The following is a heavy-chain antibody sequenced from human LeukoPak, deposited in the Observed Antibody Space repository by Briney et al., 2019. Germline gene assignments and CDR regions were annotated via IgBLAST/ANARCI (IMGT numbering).Heavy chain of an antibody. Sequence: GGSLRLSCAASGFTFSSYWMSWVRQAPGKGLEWVSGISPSGGITYYTDSVKGRFTISRDNSKNTQSLQMNSLRAEDTAVYYCAKDDDWGRYKHWGQGTLVTVSS. J-gene: IGHJ1*01. CDR1: GFTFSSYW. D-gene: IGHD3-16*01. CDR3: AKDDDWGRYKH. V-gene: IGHV3-23*01. CDR2: ISPSGGIT.